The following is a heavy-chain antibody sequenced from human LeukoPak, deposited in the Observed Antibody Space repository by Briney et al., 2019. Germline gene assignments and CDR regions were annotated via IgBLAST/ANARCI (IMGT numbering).Heavy chain of an antibody. CDR2: INPNSGGT. CDR3: ARELASDYVAFDY. V-gene: IGHV1-2*02. J-gene: IGHJ4*02. Sequence: ASVKVSCKASGYTFTGYYMHWVRQAPGQGLEWMGWINPNSGGTNYAQKFQGRVTMTRDTSISTAYMELSRLRSDDTAVYYCARELASDYVAFDYWGLGTLVTVSS. D-gene: IGHD4-17*01. CDR1: GYTFTGYY.